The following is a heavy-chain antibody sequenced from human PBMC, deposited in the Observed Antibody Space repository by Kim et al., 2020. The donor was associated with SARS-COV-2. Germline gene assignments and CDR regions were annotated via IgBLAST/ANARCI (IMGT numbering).Heavy chain of an antibody. CDR1: GFTFSSYE. Sequence: GGSLRLSCAASGFTFSSYEMNWVRQAPGKGLEWVSYISSSGSSIYYADSVKGRFTISRDNAKNSLYLQMNSLRAEDTAVYYCARDWEGAPKPFDYWGQGTLVTVSS. D-gene: IGHD1-26*01. J-gene: IGHJ4*02. CDR3: ARDWEGAPKPFDY. CDR2: ISSSGSSI. V-gene: IGHV3-48*03.